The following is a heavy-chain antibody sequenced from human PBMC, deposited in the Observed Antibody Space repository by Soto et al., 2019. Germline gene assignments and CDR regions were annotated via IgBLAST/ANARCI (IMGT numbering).Heavy chain of an antibody. V-gene: IGHV4-39*01. J-gene: IGHJ4*02. D-gene: IGHD3-3*01. CDR2: IYYSGST. Sequence: PSETLSLTCTVSGGSISSSSYYWGWIRQPPGKGLEWIGSIYYSGSTYYNPSLKSRVTISVDTSKNQFSLKLSSVTAADTAVYYCARRLNYDFWSGYTLDYWGQGTLVTVSS. CDR1: GGSISSSSYY. CDR3: ARRLNYDFWSGYTLDY.